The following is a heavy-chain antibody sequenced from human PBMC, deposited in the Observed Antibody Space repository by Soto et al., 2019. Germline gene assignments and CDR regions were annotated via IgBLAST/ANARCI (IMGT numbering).Heavy chain of an antibody. CDR2: ISSSSSTI. J-gene: IGHJ4*02. V-gene: IGHV3-48*01. D-gene: IGHD3-22*01. CDR1: GFTFSSYS. CDR3: ARDYYKYYDSSGYYRSPAY. Sequence: GGSLRLSCAASGFTFSSYSMNWVRQAPGKGLEWVSYISSSSSTIYYADSVKGRFTISRDNAKNSLYLQMNSLRAEDTAVYYCARDYYKYYDSSGYYRSPAYWGQGTLVTVSS.